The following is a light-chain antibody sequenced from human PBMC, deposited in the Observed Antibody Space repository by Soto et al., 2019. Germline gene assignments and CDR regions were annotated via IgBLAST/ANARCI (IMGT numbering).Light chain of an antibody. Sequence: DIVMTQSPDSLAVSLGERATINCKSSQDILYGSNNKNYLTWYQQKPGQPPRGLIYWASTRESGVPDRFSGSGSGTDFTLPISSLLAEDVAVYYCQQYYGTPFTFGGGTKVEIK. V-gene: IGKV4-1*01. CDR3: QQYYGTPFT. CDR2: WAS. CDR1: QDILYGSNNKNY. J-gene: IGKJ4*01.